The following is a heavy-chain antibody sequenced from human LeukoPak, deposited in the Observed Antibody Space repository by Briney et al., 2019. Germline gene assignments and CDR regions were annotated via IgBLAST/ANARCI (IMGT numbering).Heavy chain of an antibody. V-gene: IGHV1-2*06. J-gene: IGHJ4*02. CDR3: ARGTLYSSSSGLDY. Sequence: GASVKVSCKASGHTFTGYYMHWVRQAPGQGLEWMGRINPNSGGTNYAQKFQGRVTMTRDTSTSTVYMELSSLRSEDTAVYYCARGTLYSSSSGLDYWGQGTMVTVSS. CDR2: INPNSGGT. CDR1: GHTFTGYY. D-gene: IGHD6-6*01.